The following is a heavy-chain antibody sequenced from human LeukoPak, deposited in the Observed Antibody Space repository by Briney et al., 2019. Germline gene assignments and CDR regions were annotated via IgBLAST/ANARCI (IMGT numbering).Heavy chain of an antibody. V-gene: IGHV3-74*01. CDR1: GFTFSSYW. J-gene: IGHJ6*03. CDR2: INTDGSST. D-gene: IGHD6-19*01. CDR3: VRGHSSGWHYCMDV. Sequence: PGGSLRLSCAASGFTFSSYWVLWVRQAPGMGLVWVSRINTDGSSTSYADSVKGRFTISRDNSKNTLYLQMNSLRAEDTAVYYCVRGHSSGWHYCMDVWGKGTTVTVSS.